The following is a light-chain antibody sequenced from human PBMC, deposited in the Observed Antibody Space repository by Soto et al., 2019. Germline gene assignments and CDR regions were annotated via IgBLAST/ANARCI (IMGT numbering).Light chain of an antibody. CDR3: QQYNSWPPYT. CDR1: PSVSSN. Sequence: EVVMTQSPATVSVSPGERATLSCRASPSVSSNLAWYQQKPGQAPRLLIYGASTRATGTPARFIGSGSGTELTLTISSLQSADFAVYYCQQYNSWPPYTFGQGTKLDIK. CDR2: GAS. V-gene: IGKV3-15*01. J-gene: IGKJ2*01.